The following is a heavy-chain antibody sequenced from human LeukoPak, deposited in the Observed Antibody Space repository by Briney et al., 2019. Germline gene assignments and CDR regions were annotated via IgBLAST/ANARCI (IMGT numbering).Heavy chain of an antibody. CDR1: GFTFSSYA. V-gene: IGHV3-23*01. J-gene: IGHJ4*02. D-gene: IGHD3-9*01. Sequence: PGGSLRLSSSASGFTFSSYAMSWVRQAPGKGLEWVSAISGSGVSTYYADSVRVPFTISTDNSKNTLDLQMNSLRAEDTAVYYCAKNKRYFDWYNDYWGQGTLVTVSS. CDR2: ISGSGVST. CDR3: AKNKRYFDWYNDY.